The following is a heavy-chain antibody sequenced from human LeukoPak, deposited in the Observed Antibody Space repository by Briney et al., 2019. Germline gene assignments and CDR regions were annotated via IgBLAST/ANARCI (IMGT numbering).Heavy chain of an antibody. CDR1: GFTFSSYA. D-gene: IGHD3-10*01. CDR3: AKDLGLGYGSGSYRSDY. J-gene: IGHJ4*02. V-gene: IGHV3-23*01. CDR2: ISGSGGST. Sequence: GGSLRLSCAASGFTFSSYAMSWVRQAPGKGLEWVSAISGSGGSTYYADSVKGRFTISRGNSKNTLYLQMNSLRAEDTAVYYCAKDLGLGYGSGSYRSDYWGQGTLVTVSS.